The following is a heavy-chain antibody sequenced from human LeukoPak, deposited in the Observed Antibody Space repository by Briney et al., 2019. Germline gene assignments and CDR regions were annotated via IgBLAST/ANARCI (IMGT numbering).Heavy chain of an antibody. CDR1: GFTFSSYA. CDR2: ISGSGGST. V-gene: IGHV3-23*01. D-gene: IGHD3-22*01. J-gene: IGHJ5*02. Sequence: GTLRLSCAASGFTFSSYAMRWVRQAPGKGLEWVSAISGSGGSTYYADSVKGRFTISRDNSKNTLYLQMNSLRAEDTAVYYCAKDMGSGYFLNWFDPWGQGTLVTVSS. CDR3: AKDMGSGYFLNWFDP.